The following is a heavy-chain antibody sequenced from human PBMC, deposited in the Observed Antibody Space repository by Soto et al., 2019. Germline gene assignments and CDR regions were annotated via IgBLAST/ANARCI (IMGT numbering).Heavy chain of an antibody. J-gene: IGHJ4*02. D-gene: IGHD1-26*01. V-gene: IGHV1-3*05. Sequence: QVQLVQSGAEEKKPGALVKVSCKASGYTFTTYAIHWVRQAPGQRLEWMGWINAANGNRKYSQKFQGRITVTRDTSASTAYMELSSLRSEDTAVYYCARSNSGSYDYWGQGTLVTVSS. CDR1: GYTFTTYA. CDR3: ARSNSGSYDY. CDR2: INAANGNR.